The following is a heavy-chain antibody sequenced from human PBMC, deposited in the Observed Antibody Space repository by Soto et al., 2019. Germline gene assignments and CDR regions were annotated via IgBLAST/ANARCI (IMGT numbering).Heavy chain of an antibody. J-gene: IGHJ4*02. Sequence: SETLSLTCTVSGGSISSGDYYWSWIRQPPGKGLEWIGYIYYSGSTYYNPSLKSRVTISVDTSKNQFSLKLSSVTAADTAVYYCARVPAPPIQLWLPLDYWGQGTLVTVPS. V-gene: IGHV4-30-4*01. CDR2: IYYSGST. CDR3: ARVPAPPIQLWLPLDY. D-gene: IGHD5-18*01. CDR1: GGSISSGDYY.